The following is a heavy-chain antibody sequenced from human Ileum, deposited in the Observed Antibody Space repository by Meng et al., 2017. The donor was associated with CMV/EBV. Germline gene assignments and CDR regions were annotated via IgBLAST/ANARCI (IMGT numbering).Heavy chain of an antibody. CDR1: GITFNTYW. D-gene: IGHD2/OR15-2a*01. J-gene: IGHJ4*02. Sequence: GESLKISCTASGITFNTYWMHWVRQTPEKGLVWVSGTNSDGTSRFYADSVKGRFTISRDNAKNTVYLQMNSLRVEDTAVYYCAKGRTTFGFYIDLWGRGTLVTVSS. CDR3: AKGRTTFGFYIDL. V-gene: IGHV3-74*01. CDR2: TNSDGTSR.